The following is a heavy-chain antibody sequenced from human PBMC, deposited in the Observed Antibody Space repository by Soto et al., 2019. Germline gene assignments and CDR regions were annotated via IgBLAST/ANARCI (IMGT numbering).Heavy chain of an antibody. D-gene: IGHD5-18*01. J-gene: IGHJ4*02. CDR2: INPSSTII. V-gene: IGHV3-11*01. Sequence: GGSLRLSCAASGFTFSDYWMFWFRQAPGKGLEWISYINPSSTIIYYADSVQGRFTLSRDNAQNSLFLQLGSLRDEDTAVYYCARPQPSGYIYGFPYWGQGTLVTVSS. CDR3: ARPQPSGYIYGFPY. CDR1: GFTFSDYW.